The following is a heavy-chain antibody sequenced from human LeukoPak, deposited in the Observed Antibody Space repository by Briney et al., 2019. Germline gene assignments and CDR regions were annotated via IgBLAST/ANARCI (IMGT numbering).Heavy chain of an antibody. V-gene: IGHV1-2*06. J-gene: IGHJ4*02. D-gene: IGHD6-19*01. Sequence: AASVTVSFKSTGYTFTDYYIHWVRQAPGQGLAWMGRINPNSGGTNYAQKFQGRVTMTRDTSISTAYMELSRLRSDDTAVYYCARFKRLDSNGSYDGYWGQGTLVTVSS. CDR3: ARFKRLDSNGSYDGY. CDR1: GYTFTDYY. CDR2: INPNSGGT.